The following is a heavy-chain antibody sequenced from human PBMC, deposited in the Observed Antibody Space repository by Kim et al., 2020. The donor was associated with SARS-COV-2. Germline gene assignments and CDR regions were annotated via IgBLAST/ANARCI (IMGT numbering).Heavy chain of an antibody. Sequence: TNYSPSPKSRVTISVDTSKNQFSLKLSSVTAADTAVYYCARGPGTPEVNPWGQGTLVTVSS. D-gene: IGHD1-1*01. CDR2: T. V-gene: IGHV4-34*01. J-gene: IGHJ5*02. CDR3: ARGPGTPEVNP.